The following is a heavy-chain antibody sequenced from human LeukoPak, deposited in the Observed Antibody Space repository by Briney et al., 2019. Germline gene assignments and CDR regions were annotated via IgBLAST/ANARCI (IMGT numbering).Heavy chain of an antibody. CDR3: ARVVVATNDAFDI. CDR2: IYYSGST. Sequence: SETLSLTCTVSGGSISSYYWSWIRQPPGKGLEWIGYIYYSGSTNYNPSLKSRVTISVDTSKNQFSLKLSSVTAADTAVYYCARVVVATNDAFDIWGQGTMVTVSS. J-gene: IGHJ3*02. CDR1: GGSISSYY. D-gene: IGHD2-15*01. V-gene: IGHV4-59*01.